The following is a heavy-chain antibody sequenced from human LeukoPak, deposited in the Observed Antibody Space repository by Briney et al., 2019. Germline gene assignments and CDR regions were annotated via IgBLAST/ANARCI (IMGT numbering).Heavy chain of an antibody. J-gene: IGHJ6*02. Sequence: PGGSLRLSCAASGFTFSSYAMHWVRQAPGKGLEWVAVISYDGSNKYYADSVKGRFTISRDNSKNTLYLQMNSLRTEDTAVYYCARVNGAVRGVTYYYYGMDVWGQGTTVTVSS. CDR2: ISYDGSNK. CDR3: ARVNGAVRGVTYYYYGMDV. D-gene: IGHD3-10*01. V-gene: IGHV3-30-3*01. CDR1: GFTFSSYA.